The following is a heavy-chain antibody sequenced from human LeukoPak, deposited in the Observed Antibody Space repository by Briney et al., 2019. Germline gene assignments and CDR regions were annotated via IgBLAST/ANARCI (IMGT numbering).Heavy chain of an antibody. CDR2: FSSSSSTI. J-gene: IGHJ3*02. V-gene: IGHV3-48*02. CDR1: GFTFSSYS. D-gene: IGHD3-22*01. Sequence: GGSLRLSCAPSGFTFSSYSMSWVRQAPGKGLEWVAYFSSSSSTIYYADSVKGRFTISRDNAKNSLYLQLNSLRDEDTAVYYCARAATYYYDSSGYYPYAFDIWGQGTMVTVSS. CDR3: ARAATYYYDSSGYYPYAFDI.